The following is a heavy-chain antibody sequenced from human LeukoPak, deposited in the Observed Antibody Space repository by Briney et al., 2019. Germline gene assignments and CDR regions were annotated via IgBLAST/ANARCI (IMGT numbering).Heavy chain of an antibody. J-gene: IGHJ6*02. V-gene: IGHV1-2*02. CDR2: INPHSGDT. Sequence: ASVKVSCKASRYTFTGYYMHWVRQAPGQGLEWMGWINPHSGDTNYAQKFQGRVTMTRDTSISTAYMGLSRLRSDDTAVYYCARSDSSGSYYYYYGMDVWGQGTTVTVSS. CDR3: ARSDSSGSYYYYYGMDV. CDR1: RYTFTGYY. D-gene: IGHD3-22*01.